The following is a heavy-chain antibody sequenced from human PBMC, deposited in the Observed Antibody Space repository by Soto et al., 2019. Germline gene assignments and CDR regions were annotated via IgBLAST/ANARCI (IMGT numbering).Heavy chain of an antibody. CDR1: GFTFSNAW. CDR2: IKSKTDGGTT. CDR3: STDSYFNIVTVRFEY. V-gene: IGHV3-15*07. J-gene: IGHJ4*01. D-gene: IGHD2-21*01. Sequence: EVQLVESGGGLVEPGGSLRLSCAASGFTFSNAWINWVRQAPGKGLEWVGRIKSKTDGGTTDFAATVKGRYRISREDSKTMVYLQMNSRQTGVIAVDYCSTDSYFNIVTVRFEYRGHGTLVTVSS.